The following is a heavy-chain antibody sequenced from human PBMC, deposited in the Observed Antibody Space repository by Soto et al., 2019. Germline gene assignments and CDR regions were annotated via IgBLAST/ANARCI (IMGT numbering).Heavy chain of an antibody. CDR3: AGPYTNGPVDY. CDR1: GFTFGSYW. J-gene: IGHJ4*02. V-gene: IGHV3-74*01. CDR2: INGDGSSA. Sequence: GSLGLACVASGFTFGSYWMSGVRQGPGKGLVWVSRINGDGSSASYADSVKGRFTISRDNAKNTLYLQMNSLRAEDTAVYHCAGPYTNGPVDYCGQGTLVTVSS. D-gene: IGHD2-8*01.